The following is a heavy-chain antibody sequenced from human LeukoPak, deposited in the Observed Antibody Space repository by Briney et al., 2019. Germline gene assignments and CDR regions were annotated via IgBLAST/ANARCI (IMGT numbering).Heavy chain of an antibody. CDR1: GFTFSSYA. J-gene: IGHJ4*02. V-gene: IGHV3-64*01. D-gene: IGHD2/OR15-2a*01. CDR3: ARGEYSLGSVGYY. CDR2: ISSNGGST. Sequence: GGSLRLSYPASGFTFSSYAIRCVRQAPGKGLEYVSAISSNGGSTYYANSVKGRFTISRENSKNTLYLQMGGLRAEDMAVYYCARGEYSLGSVGYYWGQETLVTVSS.